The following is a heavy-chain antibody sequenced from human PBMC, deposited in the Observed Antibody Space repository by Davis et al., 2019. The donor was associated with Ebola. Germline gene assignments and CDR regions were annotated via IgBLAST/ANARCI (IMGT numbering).Heavy chain of an antibody. CDR3: TGSMRGIDY. D-gene: IGHD1-1*01. CDR2: ISYDGSNK. J-gene: IGHJ4*02. CDR1: GFTFSSYA. V-gene: IGHV3-30-3*01. Sequence: PGGSLRLSCAASGFTFSSYAMHWVRQAPGKGLEWVAVISYDGSNKYYADSVKGRFTISRDNSKNTLYLQMNSLKTEDTAVYYCTGSMRGIDYWGQGTLVTVSS.